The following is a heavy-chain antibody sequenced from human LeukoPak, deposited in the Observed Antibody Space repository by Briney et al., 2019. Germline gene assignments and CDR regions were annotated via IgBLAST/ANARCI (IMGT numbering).Heavy chain of an antibody. CDR2: INPNSGGT. J-gene: IGHJ4*02. CDR3: ARDQGYYYDSSGYFD. CDR1: GYTFTGYY. V-gene: IGHV1-2*02. Sequence: ASVKVSCKASGYTFTGYYMYWVRQAPGQGLEWMGWINPNSGGTNYAQKFQGRVTMTRDTSISTAYMELSRLRSDDTAVYYCARDQGYYYDSSGYFDWGQGTLVTVSS. D-gene: IGHD3-22*01.